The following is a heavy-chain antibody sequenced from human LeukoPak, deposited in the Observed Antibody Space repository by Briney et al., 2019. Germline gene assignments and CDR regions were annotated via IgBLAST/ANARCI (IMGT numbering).Heavy chain of an antibody. CDR1: GYTFTSYG. V-gene: IGHV1-18*01. Sequence: GASVKVSCKASGYTFTSYGISWVRQAPGQGLEWMGWISAYNGNTNYAQKPQGRVTMTTDTSTSTAYMELRSLRSDDTAVYYCARDGYSYDTYYYGMDVWGQGTTVTVSS. J-gene: IGHJ6*02. CDR2: ISAYNGNT. CDR3: ARDGYSYDTYYYGMDV. D-gene: IGHD5-18*01.